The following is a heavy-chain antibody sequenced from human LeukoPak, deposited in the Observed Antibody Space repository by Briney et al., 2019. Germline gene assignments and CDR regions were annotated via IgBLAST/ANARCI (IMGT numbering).Heavy chain of an antibody. D-gene: IGHD1-26*01. CDR3: ATTHSRSYSFSR. CDR2: IYPVDSDT. Sequence: GESLKISCKGSGYSFTNYCIRWVRQMPGKGLGWRGIIYPVDSDTRYSPSLQGQVTISADKSISTAYLQWSSLKASDTAMYYCATTHSRSYSFSRWGQGTLVTVSS. V-gene: IGHV5-51*01. J-gene: IGHJ4*02. CDR1: GYSFTNYC.